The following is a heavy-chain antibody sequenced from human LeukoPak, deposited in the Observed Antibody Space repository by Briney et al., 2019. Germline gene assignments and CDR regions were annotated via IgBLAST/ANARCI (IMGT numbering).Heavy chain of an antibody. V-gene: IGHV1-3*01. CDR2: INAGNGNT. Sequence: ASVKVSCKASGYTFTSYSMHWVRQAPGQSLEWMGWINAGNGNTKYSQKFQGRVTIARDTSASTAYMELSSLRSEDTAVYYCARELGVAARPVWGQGTLVTVSS. J-gene: IGHJ4*02. CDR3: ARELGVAARPV. D-gene: IGHD6-6*01. CDR1: GYTFTSYS.